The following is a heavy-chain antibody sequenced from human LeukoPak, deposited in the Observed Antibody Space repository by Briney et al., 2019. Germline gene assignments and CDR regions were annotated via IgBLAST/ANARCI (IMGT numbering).Heavy chain of an antibody. CDR1: GGSISSSSYY. Sequence: SETLSLTCTVSGGSISSSSYYWGWIRQPPGKGLEWIGSIYYSGSTYYNPSLKSRVTISVDTSKNQFSLKLSSVTAADTAVYYCARQVWYDSSGYYYDPMYYFDYWGQGTLVTVSS. V-gene: IGHV4-39*01. J-gene: IGHJ4*02. CDR3: ARQVWYDSSGYYYDPMYYFDY. CDR2: IYYSGST. D-gene: IGHD3-22*01.